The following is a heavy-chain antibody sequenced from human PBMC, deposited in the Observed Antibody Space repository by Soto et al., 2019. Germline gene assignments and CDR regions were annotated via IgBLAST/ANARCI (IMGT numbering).Heavy chain of an antibody. CDR1: GYTFTSYG. J-gene: IGHJ5*02. Sequence: ASVKVSCKASGYTFTSYGISWVRQAPGQGLERMGWISAYNGNTNYAQKLQGRVTMTTDTSTSTAYMELRSLRSDDTAVYYCARAAYYDFWSGYYETNWFDPWGQGTLVTVSS. V-gene: IGHV1-18*01. D-gene: IGHD3-3*01. CDR2: ISAYNGNT. CDR3: ARAAYYDFWSGYYETNWFDP.